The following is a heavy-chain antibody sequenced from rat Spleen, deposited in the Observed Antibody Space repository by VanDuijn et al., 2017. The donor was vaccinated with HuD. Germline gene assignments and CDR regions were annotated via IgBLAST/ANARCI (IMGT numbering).Heavy chain of an antibody. CDR3: ARHPDYSNYFDY. Sequence: EVQLVESDGGLVQPGRSLKLSCAASGFTFSDFYMAWVRQAPTKGLEWVATIIYDGSLTYYRDSVKGRFTASRDNAKRTLYLRLGSLRSEDTATYYCARHPDYSNYFDYWGQGVMVTVSS. J-gene: IGHJ2*01. CDR2: IIYDGSLT. V-gene: IGHV5-29*01. D-gene: IGHD1-1*01. CDR1: GFTFSDFY.